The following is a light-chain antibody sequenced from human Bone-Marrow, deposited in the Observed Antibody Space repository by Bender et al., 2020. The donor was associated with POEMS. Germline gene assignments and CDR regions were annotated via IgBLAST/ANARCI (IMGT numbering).Light chain of an antibody. V-gene: IGLV2-11*01. CDR2: DVT. J-gene: IGLJ3*02. CDR3: CSYAGTYTWV. CDR1: SSDVGSYNP. Sequence: QSALTQPASVSGSPGQSITISCTGISSDVGSYNPVSWYQHHPDKAPKLIIYDVTKRPSGVPDRFSGSRSGNTASLTISGLQAEDEADYYCCSYAGTYTWVFGGGTKLTVL.